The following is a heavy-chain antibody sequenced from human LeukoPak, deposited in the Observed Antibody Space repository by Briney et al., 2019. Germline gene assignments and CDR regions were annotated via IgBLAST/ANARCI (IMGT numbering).Heavy chain of an antibody. CDR1: GFTFSSYE. V-gene: IGHV3-48*03. CDR3: AKDQAGA. CDR2: ISSSGSNT. Sequence: GGSLRLSCAASGFTFSSYEMNWVRQGPGKGLEWVSYISSSGSNTYYADSVKGRFTISRDKAKHSLYLRMNSLRAEDTAVYYCAKDQAGAWGQGTLVTVSS. J-gene: IGHJ5*02. D-gene: IGHD1-26*01.